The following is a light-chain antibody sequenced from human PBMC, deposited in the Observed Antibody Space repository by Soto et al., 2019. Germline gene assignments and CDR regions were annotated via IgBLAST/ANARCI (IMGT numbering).Light chain of an antibody. V-gene: IGKV2-28*01. J-gene: IGKJ4*01. CDR3: MQALQTPT. CDR1: QSLLHSDGYNY. CDR2: LGS. Sequence: EIVMTQSPLSLPVTPGEPASMSCRSSQSLLHSDGYNYLGWYLQKPGHSPQLLIYLGSNRASGVPDRFSGSGSGTDFTLKISRVEAEDVGVYYCMQALQTPTFGGGTKV.